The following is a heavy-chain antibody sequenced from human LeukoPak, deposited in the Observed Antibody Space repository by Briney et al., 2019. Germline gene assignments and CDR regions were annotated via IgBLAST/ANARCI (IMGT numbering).Heavy chain of an antibody. J-gene: IGHJ5*02. D-gene: IGHD1-26*01. CDR3: ARVVGATFSWWFDP. V-gene: IGHV4-38-2*02. CDR2: IYHSGST. Sequence: PSETLSLTCTVSGYSISSGYYWGWIRQPPGKGLEWIGSIYHSGSTYYNPSLKSRVTISVDTSKNQFSLKLSSVTAADTAVYYCARVVGATFSWWFDPWGQGTLVTVPS. CDR1: GYSISSGYY.